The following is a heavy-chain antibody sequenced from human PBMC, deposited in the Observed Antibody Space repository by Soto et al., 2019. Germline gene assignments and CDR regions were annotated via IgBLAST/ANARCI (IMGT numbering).Heavy chain of an antibody. J-gene: IGHJ4*02. CDR2: ISYDGSNK. CDR3: ARDDPTQWLGVDY. D-gene: IGHD6-19*01. Sequence: PGGSLRLSCAASGFTFSSYAMHWVRQAPGKGLEWVAVISYDGSNKYYADSVKGRFTISRDNSKNTLYLQMNSLRAEDTAVYYCARDDPTQWLGVDYWGQGTLVTVSS. CDR1: GFTFSSYA. V-gene: IGHV3-30-3*01.